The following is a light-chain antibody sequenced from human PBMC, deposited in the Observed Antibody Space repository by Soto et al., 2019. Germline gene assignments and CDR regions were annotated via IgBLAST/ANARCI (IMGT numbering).Light chain of an antibody. CDR1: QTINNY. Sequence: DIQLTQSPPSLSASVGDRVTITCRASQTINNYVNWYQQEAGKAPKLLIYGASSLQSGVPSRFSGSGFGTEFTLTISSLQSEDCVIYYCQQTYSTPYVFGGGTKLDI. V-gene: IGKV1-39*01. J-gene: IGKJ2*01. CDR2: GAS. CDR3: QQTYSTPYV.